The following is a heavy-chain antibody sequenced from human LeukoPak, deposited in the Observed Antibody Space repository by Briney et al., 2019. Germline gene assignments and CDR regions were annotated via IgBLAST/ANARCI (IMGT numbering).Heavy chain of an antibody. D-gene: IGHD2/OR15-2a*01. CDR3: ARGCNSTTCPHPSYYFYMDV. CDR1: GGTFSSYA. CDR2: IIPILGIA. V-gene: IGHV1-69*04. J-gene: IGHJ6*03. Sequence: GASVKVSCKASGGTFSSYAISWVRQAPGQGLEWMGRIIPILGIANYAQKFQGRVTITTDDSTSTAYMELTSLRSEDTAVYYCARGCNSTTCPHPSYYFYMDVWGKGTTVTVSS.